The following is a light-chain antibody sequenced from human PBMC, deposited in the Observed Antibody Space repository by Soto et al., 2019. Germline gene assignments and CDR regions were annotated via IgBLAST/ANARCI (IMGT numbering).Light chain of an antibody. J-gene: IGLJ3*02. CDR1: TSNIGTNT. V-gene: IGLV1-44*01. Sequence: QSVLTQSPSASGTPGQRVTISCSGSTSNIGTNTVNWYQQLPGTAPKLLIYYNNQRPSGVPDRFSGSKSGTSASLAISGLQSEDEADYYCAAWDATLKGVFGGGTKVTVL. CDR3: AAWDATLKGV. CDR2: YNN.